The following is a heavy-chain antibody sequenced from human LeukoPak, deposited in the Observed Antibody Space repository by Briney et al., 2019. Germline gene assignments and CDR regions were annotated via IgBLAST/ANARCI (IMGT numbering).Heavy chain of an antibody. CDR3: ARDYDSTVTTIDN. V-gene: IGHV3-30*03. Sequence: GGSLRLSCAASGFTFSSYGMHWVRQAPGKGLEWVAVISYDGSNKYYADSVKGRFTISRDNSKNTLYLQMNSLRAEDTAVYYCARDYDSTVTTIDNWGQGTLVTVSS. CDR2: ISYDGSNK. CDR1: GFTFSSYG. J-gene: IGHJ4*02. D-gene: IGHD4-17*01.